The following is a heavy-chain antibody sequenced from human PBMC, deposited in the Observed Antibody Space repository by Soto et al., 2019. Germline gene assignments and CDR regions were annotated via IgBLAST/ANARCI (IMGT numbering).Heavy chain of an antibody. CDR3: ARAYGDYVVYYYGMDV. CDR2: IYYSGST. CDR1: GGSISSSSYY. V-gene: IGHV4-39*01. D-gene: IGHD4-17*01. J-gene: IGHJ6*02. Sequence: QLQLQESGPGLVKPSETLSLTCTVSGGSISSSSYYWGWIRQPPGKGLEWIGSIYYSGSTYYNPSLTSRVTIAVDTSKNQFSLKLSAVTAADTAVYYCARAYGDYVVYYYGMDVWGQGTTVTVSS.